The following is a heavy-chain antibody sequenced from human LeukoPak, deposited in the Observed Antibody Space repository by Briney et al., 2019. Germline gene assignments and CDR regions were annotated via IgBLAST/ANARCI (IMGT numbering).Heavy chain of an antibody. J-gene: IGHJ4*02. CDR2: IYYSGST. CDR1: GGSISSSSYY. D-gene: IGHD5-12*01. CDR3: ARELEMATIPWDY. Sequence: SETLSLTCTVSGGSISSSSYYWGWTRQPPGKGLEWIGSIYYSGSTYYNPSLKSRVTISVDTSKNQFSLKLSSVTAADTAVYYCARELEMATIPWDYWGQGTLVTVSS. V-gene: IGHV4-39*02.